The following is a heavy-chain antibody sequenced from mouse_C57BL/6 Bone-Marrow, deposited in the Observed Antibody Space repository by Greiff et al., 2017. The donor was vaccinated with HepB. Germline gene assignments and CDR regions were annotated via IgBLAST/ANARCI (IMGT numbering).Heavy chain of an antibody. J-gene: IGHJ1*03. CDR2: ISDGGSYT. D-gene: IGHD1-1*01. CDR1: GFTFSSYA. V-gene: IGHV5-4*01. CDR3: ARDPYYYGSSHWYFDV. Sequence: EVQWVESGGGLVKPGGSLKLSCAASGFTFSSYAMSWVRQTPEKRLEWVATISDGGSYTYYPDNVKGRFTISRDNAKNNLYLQMSHLKSEDTAMYYCARDPYYYGSSHWYFDVWGTGTTVTVSS.